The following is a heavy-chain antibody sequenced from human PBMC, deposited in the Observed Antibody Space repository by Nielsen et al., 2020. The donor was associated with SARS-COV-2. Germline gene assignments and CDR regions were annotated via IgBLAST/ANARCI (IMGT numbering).Heavy chain of an antibody. CDR3: ARARGIWFGEY. V-gene: IGHV3-11*06. Sequence: GGSLRLSCAASGFTFSDYYMSWIRQAPGKGLEWVSSISSSSSYIYYADSVKGRFTISRDNAKNSLYLQMNSLRAEDTAVYYCARARGIWFGEYWGQGTLVTVSS. CDR1: GFTFSDYY. CDR2: ISSSSSYI. D-gene: IGHD3-10*01. J-gene: IGHJ4*02.